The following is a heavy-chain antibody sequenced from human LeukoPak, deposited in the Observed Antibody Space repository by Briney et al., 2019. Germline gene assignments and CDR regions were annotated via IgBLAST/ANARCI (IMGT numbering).Heavy chain of an antibody. CDR3: ARVGPGTTGAFDL. J-gene: IGHJ3*01. V-gene: IGHV3-53*01. D-gene: IGHD1-1*01. CDR2: SYSGGGT. CDR1: GLIVSSSY. Sequence: GGSLRLSCVASGLIVSSSYMSWLRQAPGKGLEWVSVSYSGGGTEYADSVKGRFTISRDNSKNTLYLQMNKMRGEDTAVYYCARVGPGTTGAFDLWGQGTMVTVAS.